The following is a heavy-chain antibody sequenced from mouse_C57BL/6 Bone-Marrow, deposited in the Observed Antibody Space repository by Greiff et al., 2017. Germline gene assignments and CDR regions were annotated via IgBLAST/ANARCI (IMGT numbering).Heavy chain of an antibody. J-gene: IGHJ2*01. CDR1: GFSLTSYG. CDR3: ARDFSYYFDY. V-gene: IGHV2-2*01. Sequence: QVQLKESGPGLVQPSQSLSIPCTVSGFSLTSYGVHWVRQSPGTGLEWLGVIWSGGSTDYNAAFISRLSISKDNSKSQVFFKMNSLQADDTAIYYCARDFSYYFDYWGQGTTLTVSS. CDR2: IWSGGST.